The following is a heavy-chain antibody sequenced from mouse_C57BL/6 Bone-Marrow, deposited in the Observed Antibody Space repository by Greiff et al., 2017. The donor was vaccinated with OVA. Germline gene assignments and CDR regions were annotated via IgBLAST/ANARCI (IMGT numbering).Heavy chain of an antibody. Sequence: VQLQQPGAELVKPGASVKMSCKASGYTFTSYWITWVKQRPGQGLEWIGDIYPGSGSTNYNEKFKSKATLTVDTSSSTAYMQLSSLTSEDSAVYYCARRRITKGYFDVWGTGTTVTVSS. V-gene: IGHV1-55*01. CDR1: GYTFTSYW. CDR2: IYPGSGST. J-gene: IGHJ1*03. D-gene: IGHD1-1*01. CDR3: ARRRITKGYFDV.